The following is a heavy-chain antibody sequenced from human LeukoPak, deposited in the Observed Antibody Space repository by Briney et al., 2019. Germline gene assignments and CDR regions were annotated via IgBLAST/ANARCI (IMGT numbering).Heavy chain of an antibody. CDR3: ARDYSLWYFDL. CDR2: IYYSGST. D-gene: IGHD2-15*01. CDR1: GGSISSYY. V-gene: IGHV4-59*01. J-gene: IGHJ2*01. Sequence: PSETLSLTCTVSGGSISSYYWSWIRQPPGKGLEWIGYIYYSGSTNYNPSLKSRVTISIDTSKNQFSLKLSSVTAADTAVYYCARDYSLWYFDLWGRGTLVTVSS.